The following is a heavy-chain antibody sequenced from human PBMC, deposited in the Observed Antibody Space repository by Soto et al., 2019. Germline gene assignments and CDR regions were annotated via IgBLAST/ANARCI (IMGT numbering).Heavy chain of an antibody. CDR3: ASSIAVAGRFGY. Sequence: QPGGSLRLSCAASGFTFSSYGMHWVRQAPGKGLEWVAVISYDGSNKYYADSVKGRFTISRDNSKNTLYLQMNSLRAEDTAVYYCASSIAVAGRFGYWGQGTLVTVSS. J-gene: IGHJ4*02. CDR1: GFTFSSYG. V-gene: IGHV3-30*03. CDR2: ISYDGSNK. D-gene: IGHD6-19*01.